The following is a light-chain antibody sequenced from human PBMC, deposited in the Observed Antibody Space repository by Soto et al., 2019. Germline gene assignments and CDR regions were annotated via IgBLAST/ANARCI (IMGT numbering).Light chain of an antibody. J-gene: IGKJ1*01. Sequence: IQITQSPSTLSSSVGDRVTITCLASQTINNWLAWYQQKPGKAPNLLIYDASILESGVPSRFSGSGSGTEFTLTISSLQPDDFATYYCQQYSNYSPWTFGQGTKVDIK. CDR2: DAS. V-gene: IGKV1-5*01. CDR1: QTINNW. CDR3: QQYSNYSPWT.